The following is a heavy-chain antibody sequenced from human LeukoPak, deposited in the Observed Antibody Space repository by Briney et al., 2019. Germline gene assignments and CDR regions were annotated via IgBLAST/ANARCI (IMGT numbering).Heavy chain of an antibody. CDR3: ARVPPSTGPAAPADY. CDR2: IRYDGSNK. Sequence: GGSLRLSCAASGFTFSSYGMHWVRQAPGKGLEWVAFIRYDGSNKYYADSVKGRFTISRDNSKNPLYLQMNSLRAEDTAVYYCARVPPSTGPAAPADYWGQGTLVTVSS. V-gene: IGHV3-30*02. D-gene: IGHD2-2*01. J-gene: IGHJ4*02. CDR1: GFTFSSYG.